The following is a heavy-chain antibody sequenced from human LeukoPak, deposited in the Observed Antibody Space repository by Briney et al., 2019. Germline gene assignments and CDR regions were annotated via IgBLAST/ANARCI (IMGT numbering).Heavy chain of an antibody. D-gene: IGHD3-22*01. Sequence: ASVKVSCKASGHTFTGYYIHWVRQAPGQGLEWMGRINPNNGGTNYAQKFQGRVTMTRDMSMSTAYMELSRLRSVDTAVYYCAGEDNSSGYRPFDIWGQGTMVTVPS. V-gene: IGHV1-2*06. CDR1: GHTFTGYY. J-gene: IGHJ3*02. CDR3: AGEDNSSGYRPFDI. CDR2: INPNNGGT.